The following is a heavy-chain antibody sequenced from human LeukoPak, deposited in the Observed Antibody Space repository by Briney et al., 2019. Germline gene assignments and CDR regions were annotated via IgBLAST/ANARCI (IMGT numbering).Heavy chain of an antibody. Sequence: SETLSLTCAVYGGSFGPYYWSWIRQPPGKGLEWIGTIYYSGSTYYNTSLKSRVTISVDTSKNQFSLKLSSVTAADTAVYYCARHVWGEGYNSWGQGTLVTVSS. CDR3: ARHVWGEGYNS. CDR2: IYYSGST. V-gene: IGHV4-34*01. CDR1: GGSFGPYY. D-gene: IGHD1-14*01. J-gene: IGHJ5*02.